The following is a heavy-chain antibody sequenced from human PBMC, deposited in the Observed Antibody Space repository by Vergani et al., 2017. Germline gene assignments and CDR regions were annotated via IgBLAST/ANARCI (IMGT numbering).Heavy chain of an antibody. CDR1: GASINNDFYY. V-gene: IGHV4-61*02. D-gene: IGHD6-13*01. Sequence: QVQLQESGPGLVKPSQTLSLTCTVSGASINNDFYYWHWIRQPAGKGLEWIGRIYVSGITDYNSSLQSRVSMSVDTSKNQFSLTLTSVTAADTAVYYCARHKEQLVPGNYYYYYYMDVWGKGTTVTVSS. CDR2: IYVSGIT. J-gene: IGHJ6*03. CDR3: ARHKEQLVPGNYYYYYYMDV.